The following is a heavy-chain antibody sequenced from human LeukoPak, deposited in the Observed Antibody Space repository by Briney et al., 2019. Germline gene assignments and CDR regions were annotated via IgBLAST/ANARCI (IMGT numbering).Heavy chain of an antibody. Sequence: SETLSLTCTVSGGSIGSYYWSWIRQPAGKGLEWIGLIYISGSTRYNPSLKSRVTTSVDTSKNQFSLKLSSVTAADTAVYYCARDPRARNYFDPWGQGTLVTVSS. CDR2: IYISGST. CDR3: ARDPRARNYFDP. CDR1: GGSIGSYY. D-gene: IGHD1-7*01. J-gene: IGHJ5*02. V-gene: IGHV4-4*07.